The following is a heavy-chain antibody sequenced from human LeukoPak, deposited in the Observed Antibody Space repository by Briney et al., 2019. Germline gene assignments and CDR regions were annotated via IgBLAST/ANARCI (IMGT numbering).Heavy chain of an antibody. Sequence: GGSLRLSCAASGFTFSDYGMHWVRQAPGKGLEWVAFIRNDGSYEYYPDSVKGRFTISRDNSRNALFLQMNSLRAEDTAVYYCAKGGSPSHYWFNSWGQGTLVTVSS. CDR3: AKGGSPSHYWFNS. J-gene: IGHJ5*01. D-gene: IGHD2-15*01. CDR1: GFTFSDYG. CDR2: IRNDGSYE. V-gene: IGHV3-30*02.